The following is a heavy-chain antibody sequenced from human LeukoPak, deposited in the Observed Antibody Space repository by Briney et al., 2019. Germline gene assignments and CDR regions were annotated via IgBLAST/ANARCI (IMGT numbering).Heavy chain of an antibody. V-gene: IGHV1-69*02. D-gene: IGHD3-3*01. CDR2: IIPILGIA. CDR1: GGTFSSYT. J-gene: IGHJ3*02. CDR3: ATGRLLEWFPRDAFDI. Sequence: SVKVSCKASGGTFSSYTISWVRQAPGQGLEWMGRIIPILGIANYAQKFQGRVTMTEDTSTDTAYMELSSLRSEDTAVYYCATGRLLEWFPRDAFDIWGQGTMVTVSS.